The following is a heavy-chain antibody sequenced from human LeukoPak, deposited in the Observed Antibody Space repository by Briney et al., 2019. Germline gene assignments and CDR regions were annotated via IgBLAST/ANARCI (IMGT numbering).Heavy chain of an antibody. J-gene: IGHJ5*02. CDR2: INPSSGST. V-gene: IGHV1-46*01. CDR3: ARASSDFGELFP. Sequence: ASVKVSCKASGYTFTGYYIYWVRQAPGQGLEWMGIINPSSGSTSYTQKFQGRVTMTRDTSTSTVYMDLSSLRSEDTAVYYCARASSDFGELFPWGQGTLVTVSS. D-gene: IGHD3-10*01. CDR1: GYTFTGYY.